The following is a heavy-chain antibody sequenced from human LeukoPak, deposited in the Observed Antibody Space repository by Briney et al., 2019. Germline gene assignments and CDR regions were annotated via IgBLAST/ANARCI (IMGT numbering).Heavy chain of an antibody. V-gene: IGHV3-43*02. CDR2: ISGGGGST. CDR3: AKDIIDSSSWYSLDY. Sequence: GGSLRLSCAASGFTFDDYAMHWVRHAPGKGREWVSLISGGGGSTYYADSVKSRFIISRDNSKNALYLQMNGLRTEDTALYYCAKDIIDSSSWYSLDYWGQGTLVTVSS. D-gene: IGHD6-13*01. CDR1: GFTFDDYA. J-gene: IGHJ4*02.